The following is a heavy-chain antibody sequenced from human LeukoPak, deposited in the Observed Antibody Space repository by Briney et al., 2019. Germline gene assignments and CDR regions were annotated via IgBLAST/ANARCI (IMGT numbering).Heavy chain of an antibody. CDR2: ISSSSSYI. CDR1: GFTVSSNY. Sequence: GGSLRLSCAASGFTVSSNYMSWVRQAPGKGLEWVSSISSSSSYIYYADSVKGRFTISRDNAKNSLYLQMNSLRAEDTAVYYCASNRPIQLWSHWGQGTLVTVSS. J-gene: IGHJ4*02. V-gene: IGHV3-21*01. CDR3: ASNRPIQLWSH. D-gene: IGHD5-18*01.